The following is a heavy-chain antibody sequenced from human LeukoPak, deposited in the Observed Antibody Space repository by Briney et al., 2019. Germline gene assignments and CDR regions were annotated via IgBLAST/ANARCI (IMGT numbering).Heavy chain of an antibody. CDR2: INYSGST. D-gene: IGHD6-19*01. CDR3: ARVGSGGWYLNWFDP. V-gene: IGHV4-34*01. CDR1: GGSFSGNYY. J-gene: IGHJ5*02. Sequence: SETLSLTCAVYGGSFSGNYYWSWIRQPPGKGLEWIGEINYSGSTNYNPSLKSRVTISVDTSQNQFSLKLSSVTAADTSVYYCARVGSGGWYLNWFDPWGQGTLVTVSS.